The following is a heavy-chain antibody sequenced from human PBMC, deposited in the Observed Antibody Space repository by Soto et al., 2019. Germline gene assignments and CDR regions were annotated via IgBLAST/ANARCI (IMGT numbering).Heavy chain of an antibody. CDR3: ARAGLRYFDWLSRNWYFDL. Sequence: QVQLVQSGAEVKKPGASVKVSCKASGYTFTSYGISWVRQAPGQGLEWMGWMSAYNGNTNYAQKLQGRVTMTTDTSTITAYMELRSLRSDDTAVYYCARAGLRYFDWLSRNWYFDLWGRGTLVTVSS. CDR1: GYTFTSYG. J-gene: IGHJ2*01. CDR2: MSAYNGNT. D-gene: IGHD3-9*01. V-gene: IGHV1-18*01.